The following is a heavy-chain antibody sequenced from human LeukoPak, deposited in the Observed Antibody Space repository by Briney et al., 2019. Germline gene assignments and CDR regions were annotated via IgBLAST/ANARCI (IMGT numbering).Heavy chain of an antibody. CDR3: ARAGYYYDSSGYYYG. CDR1: GFTFSDYY. V-gene: IGHV3-11*04. Sequence: GGSLRLACAASGFTFSDYYMSWICQAPGKGLEWVSYISSSGSTIYYADSVKGRFTISRDNAKNSLYLQMNSLRAEDTAVYYCARAGYYYDSSGYYYGWGQGTLVTVSS. D-gene: IGHD3-22*01. J-gene: IGHJ4*02. CDR2: ISSSGSTI.